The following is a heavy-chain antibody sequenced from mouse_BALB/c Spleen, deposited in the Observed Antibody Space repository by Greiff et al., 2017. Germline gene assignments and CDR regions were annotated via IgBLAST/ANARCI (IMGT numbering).Heavy chain of an antibody. D-gene: IGHD6-5*01. CDR1: GFTFSSFG. CDR3: ARSGYEPMLMDY. CDR2: ISSGSSTI. J-gene: IGHJ4*01. Sequence: EVKVEESGGGLVQPGGSRKLSCAASGFTFSSFGMHWVRQAPEKGLEWVAYISSGSSTIYYADTVKGRFTISRDNPKNTLFLQMTSLRSEDTAMYYCARSGYEPMLMDYWGQGTSVTVSS. V-gene: IGHV5-17*02.